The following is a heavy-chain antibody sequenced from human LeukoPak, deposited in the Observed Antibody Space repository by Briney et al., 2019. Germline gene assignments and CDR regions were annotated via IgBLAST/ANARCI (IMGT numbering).Heavy chain of an antibody. CDR3: ARSKIVVVPAYYYYVDV. CDR1: GGSISSHY. V-gene: IGHV4-59*11. D-gene: IGHD2-2*01. Sequence: SETLSLTCTVSGGSISSHYWSWIRQPPGKGLEWIGYIYYSGSTNYNPSLKSRVTISVDTSKNQFSLKLSSVTAADTAVYYCARSKIVVVPAYYYYVDVWGKGTTVTVSS. CDR2: IYYSGST. J-gene: IGHJ6*03.